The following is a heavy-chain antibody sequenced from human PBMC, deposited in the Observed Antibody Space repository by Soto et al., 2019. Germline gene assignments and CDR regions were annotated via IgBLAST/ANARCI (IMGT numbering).Heavy chain of an antibody. CDR2: MYYSGTS. CDR3: ARLHCDSPNCVPLDP. D-gene: IGHD3-22*01. V-gene: IGHV4-39*01. CDR1: GGSISDDTYY. J-gene: IGHJ5*02. Sequence: SETLSLTCTVSGGSISDDTYYWGWIRQPPGKGLEWIGSMYYSGTSSYNPSLKSRVSMSVDTSKKQLSLRLTSVTAADTAVYYCARLHCDSPNCVPLDPWGQGTLVTSPQ.